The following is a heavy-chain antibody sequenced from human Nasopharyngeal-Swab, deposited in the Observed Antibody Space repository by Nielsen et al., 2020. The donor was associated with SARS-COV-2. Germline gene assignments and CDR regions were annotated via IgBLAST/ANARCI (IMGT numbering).Heavy chain of an antibody. D-gene: IGHD6-19*01. J-gene: IGHJ6*03. Sequence: LSLTCAASGFTFSSYSMNWARQAPGKGLEWVSSISSSSSYIYYADSVKGRFTISRDNAKNSLYLQMNSLRAEDTAVYYCARARGEQWLVRSRYMDVWGKGTTVTVSS. CDR3: ARARGEQWLVRSRYMDV. CDR1: GFTFSSYS. V-gene: IGHV3-21*01. CDR2: ISSSSSYI.